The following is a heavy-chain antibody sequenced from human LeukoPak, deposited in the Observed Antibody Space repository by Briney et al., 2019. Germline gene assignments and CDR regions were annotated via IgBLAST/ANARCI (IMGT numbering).Heavy chain of an antibody. V-gene: IGHV4-34*01. D-gene: IGHD3-3*01. CDR2: INHSGST. CDR3: ARAVTWGFWSGRPRLYYFDY. J-gene: IGHJ4*02. Sequence: SETLSLTCAVYGVSFSGYYWSWIRQPPGKGLEWIGEINHSGSTNYNPSLKSRVTISVDTSKNQFSLKLSSVTAADTAVYYCARAVTWGFWSGRPRLYYFDYWGQGTLVTVSS. CDR1: GVSFSGYY.